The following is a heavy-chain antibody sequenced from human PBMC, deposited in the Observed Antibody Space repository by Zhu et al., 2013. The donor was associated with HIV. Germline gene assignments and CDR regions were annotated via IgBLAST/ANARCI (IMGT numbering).Heavy chain of an antibody. D-gene: IGHD3-10*01. CDR1: GYVFTSFG. CDR2: ISGYNGKT. CDR3: ARRYGSGSYPDY. J-gene: IGHJ4*02. V-gene: IGHV1-18*01. Sequence: QDQLVQSGAEMKKPGASVKVSCRASGYVFTSFGISWLRQAPGQSLQWMGWISGYNGKTNYARNLQDRVTMTVDISSSTAYLELRSLRSDDTAIYYCARRYGSGSYPDYWGQGTLVTVSS.